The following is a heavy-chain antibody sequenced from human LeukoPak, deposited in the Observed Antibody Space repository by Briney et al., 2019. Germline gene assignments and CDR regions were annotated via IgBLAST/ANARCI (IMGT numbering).Heavy chain of an antibody. CDR3: ARRHPRDGSAFDY. V-gene: IGHV4-39*01. Sequence: PSETLSLTCTVSGGSISSGSYYWGRIRQPPGKGLEWIASMYYSGTTFYSPSLKSRVTISVDTSKNQLSLKLGSVTAADTAVYYCARRHPRDGSAFDYWGQGTLVTVSS. CDR2: MYYSGTT. J-gene: IGHJ4*02. CDR1: GGSISSGSYY.